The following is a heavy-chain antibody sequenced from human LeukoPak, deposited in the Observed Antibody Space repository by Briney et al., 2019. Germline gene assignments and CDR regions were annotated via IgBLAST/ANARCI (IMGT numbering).Heavy chain of an antibody. CDR2: IYYSGST. V-gene: IGHV4-39*01. CDR3: ARHRNSFDY. J-gene: IGHJ4*02. CDR1: TGSITISTYY. Sequence: PSETLSLTCTVSTGSITISTYYWGWIRQPPGKGLEWIGSIYYSGSTYYNPSLESRVTISVDTSKNQFSLKLTSVTAADTAVYYCARHRNSFDYWGQGALVTVSS.